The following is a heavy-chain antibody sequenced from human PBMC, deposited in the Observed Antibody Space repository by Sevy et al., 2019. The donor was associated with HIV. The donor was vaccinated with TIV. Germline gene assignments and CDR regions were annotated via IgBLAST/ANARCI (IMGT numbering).Heavy chain of an antibody. CDR2: ISSSSSYI. CDR3: ARTAHGGWAFFDY. D-gene: IGHD6-19*01. V-gene: IGHV3-21*01. J-gene: IGHJ4*02. CDR1: GFTFSSYS. Sequence: GGSLRLSCAASGFTFSSYSMNWVRQAPGKGLEWVSSISSSSSYIYYADSVKGRFTISRDNAKNSLYLQMNSLRAEDTAVYYCARTAHGGWAFFDYWGQGTLVTVSS.